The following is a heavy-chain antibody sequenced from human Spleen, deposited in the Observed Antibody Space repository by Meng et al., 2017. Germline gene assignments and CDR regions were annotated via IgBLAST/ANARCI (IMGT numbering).Heavy chain of an antibody. J-gene: IGHJ4*02. CDR1: GGSFSGYY. D-gene: IGHD4-11*01. CDR2: INHSGST. Sequence: QVQLQQWGAGLWKPSETLSLTCAVYGGSFSGYYWRWIRQPPGKGLEWIGEINHSGSTNYNPSLESRATISVDTSQNNLSLKLSSVTAADSAVYYCARGPTTMAHDFDYWGQGTLVTVSS. CDR3: ARGPTTMAHDFDY. V-gene: IGHV4-34*01.